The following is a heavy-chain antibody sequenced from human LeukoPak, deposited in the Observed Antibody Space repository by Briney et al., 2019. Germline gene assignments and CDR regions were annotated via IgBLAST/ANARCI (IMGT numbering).Heavy chain of an antibody. D-gene: IGHD6-13*01. CDR1: GYTFTGYF. CDR3: ARDAGSSWRWGAFDI. Sequence: ASVKVSCKASGYTFTGYFIHWVRQAPGQGLEWMGWINPNSGGTNYAQKFQGRVTMTRDTSISTAYMELSRLRSDDTAVYYCARDAGSSWRWGAFDIWGQGIVVTVSS. V-gene: IGHV1-2*02. J-gene: IGHJ3*02. CDR2: INPNSGGT.